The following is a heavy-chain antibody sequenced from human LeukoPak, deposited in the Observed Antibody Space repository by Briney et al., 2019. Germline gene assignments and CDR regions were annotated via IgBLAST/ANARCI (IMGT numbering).Heavy chain of an antibody. V-gene: IGHV3-30*18. Sequence: PGGSLRLSCAASGFTFSSYGMHWVRQAPGKGLEWVAVISYDGSNKYYADSVKGRFTISRDNSKNTLYLQMNSLRAEDTAVYYCAKEGYSGSYFDYWGQGTLVTVSS. CDR2: ISYDGSNK. CDR3: AKEGYSGSYFDY. D-gene: IGHD1-26*01. CDR1: GFTFSSYG. J-gene: IGHJ4*02.